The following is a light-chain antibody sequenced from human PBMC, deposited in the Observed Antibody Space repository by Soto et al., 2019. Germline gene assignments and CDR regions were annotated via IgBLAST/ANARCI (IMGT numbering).Light chain of an antibody. CDR3: SSYASSGTLP. J-gene: IGLJ1*01. V-gene: IGLV2-14*03. CDR2: AVS. Sequence: QSALTQPASVSGSTGQSITISCTGASSDVGGHNYVSWYQQHPGKAPKLMVYAVSNRPSGVSNRFSGSKSGNTASLTISGLQAEDEADYYCSSYASSGTLPFGTGTKLTVL. CDR1: SSDVGGHNY.